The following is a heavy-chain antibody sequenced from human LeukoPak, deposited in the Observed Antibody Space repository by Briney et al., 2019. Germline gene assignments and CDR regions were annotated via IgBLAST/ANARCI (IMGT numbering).Heavy chain of an antibody. J-gene: IGHJ6*02. CDR1: GYTFTSYW. CDR2: IYPGDSDT. CDR3: ARQGDQGYYYYYGMDV. Sequence: KVSCKASGYTFTSYWIGWVRQMPGKGLEWMGIIYPGDSDTRYSPSFQGQVTISADKSISTAYLQWSSLKASDTAMYYCARQGDQGYYYYYGMDVWGQGTTVTVSS. V-gene: IGHV5-51*01. D-gene: IGHD3-16*01.